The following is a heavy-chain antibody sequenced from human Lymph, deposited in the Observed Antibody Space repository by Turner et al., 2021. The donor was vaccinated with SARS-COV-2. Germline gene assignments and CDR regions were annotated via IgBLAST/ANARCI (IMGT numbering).Heavy chain of an antibody. Sequence: QLQLQESGPGLVKPSETLSLTCTVSGGSISSSSYYWGWIRQPPGKGLEWIGSVYFSGSTYYNPSLKSRGTISVDTSKNKFSLKLSPVTAADTAVYYYARCRQWLVHWYFDLWGRGTLVTVSS. D-gene: IGHD6-19*01. J-gene: IGHJ2*01. CDR1: GGSISSSSYY. CDR3: ARCRQWLVHWYFDL. V-gene: IGHV4-39*01. CDR2: VYFSGST.